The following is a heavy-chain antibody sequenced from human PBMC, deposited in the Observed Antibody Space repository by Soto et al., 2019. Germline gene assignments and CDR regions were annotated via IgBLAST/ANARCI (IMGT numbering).Heavy chain of an antibody. D-gene: IGHD1-7*01. CDR3: ARGRGAGTPRRYWFDP. J-gene: IGHJ5*02. CDR1: GYTFTSYD. Sequence: ASVKVSCKASGYTFTSYDINWVRQATGQGLEWMGWMNPNSGNTGYAQKFQGRVTMTRNTSISTAYMKLSSLRSEDTAVYYCARGRGAGTPRRYWFDPWGQGTLVTVSS. CDR2: MNPNSGNT. V-gene: IGHV1-8*01.